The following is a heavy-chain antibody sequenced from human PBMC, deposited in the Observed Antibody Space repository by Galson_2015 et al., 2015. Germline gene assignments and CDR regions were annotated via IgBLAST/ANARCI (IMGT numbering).Heavy chain of an antibody. V-gene: IGHV7-4-1*02. CDR2: INTNTGNP. J-gene: IGHJ6*03. CDR3: ARDGEMWFRELLYYYYYMDV. D-gene: IGHD3-10*01. CDR1: GYTFTSYA. Sequence: SVKVSCKASGYTFTSYAMNWVRQAPGQGLEWMGWINTNTGNPTYAQGFTGRFVFSLDTSVSTAYLQISSLKAEDTAVYYCARDGEMWFRELLYYYYYMDVWGKGTTVTVSS.